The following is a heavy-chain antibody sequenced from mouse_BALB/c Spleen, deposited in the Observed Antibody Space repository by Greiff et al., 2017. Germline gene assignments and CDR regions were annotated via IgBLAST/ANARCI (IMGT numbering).Heavy chain of an antibody. CDR3: NGGILDY. V-gene: IGHV14-4*02. Sequence: VQLQQSGAELVRSGASVKLSCTASGFNIKDYYMHWVKQRPEQGLELIGWIDPENGDTEYAPKFQGKATMTADTSSNTAYLQLSSLTSEDTAVYYCNGGILDYWGQGTTLTVSS. CDR2: IDPENGDT. J-gene: IGHJ2*01. CDR1: GFNIKDYY.